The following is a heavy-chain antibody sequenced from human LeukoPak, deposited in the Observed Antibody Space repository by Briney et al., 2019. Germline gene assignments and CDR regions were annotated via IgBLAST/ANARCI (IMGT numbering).Heavy chain of an antibody. CDR3: AKGGSQLWLRDWFDP. Sequence: GGSLRLSCAASGFTFSSYAMSWVRQAPGKGLEWVSAISGSGGSTYYADSVKGRFTISRDNSKNTLHLQMNSLRAEDTAVYYCAKGGSQLWLRDWFDPWGQGTLVTVSS. V-gene: IGHV3-23*01. J-gene: IGHJ5*02. D-gene: IGHD5-18*01. CDR2: ISGSGGST. CDR1: GFTFSSYA.